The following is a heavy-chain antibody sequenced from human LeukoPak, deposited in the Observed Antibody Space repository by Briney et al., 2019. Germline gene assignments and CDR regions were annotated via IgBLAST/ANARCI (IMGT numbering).Heavy chain of an antibody. Sequence: GGSLRLSCAASGFSFRSYEMNWVRQAPGKGLEWVSYISSSGSTIYYADSVKGRFTISRGNAKNSLYLQMNSLRAEDTAVYYCARKQWLPAQMDVWGKGTTVTVSS. CDR1: GFSFRSYE. D-gene: IGHD6-19*01. J-gene: IGHJ6*04. CDR3: ARKQWLPAQMDV. V-gene: IGHV3-48*03. CDR2: ISSSGSTI.